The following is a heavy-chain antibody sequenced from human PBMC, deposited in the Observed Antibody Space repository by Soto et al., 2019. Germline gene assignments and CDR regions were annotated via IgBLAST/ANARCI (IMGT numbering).Heavy chain of an antibody. CDR3: ARGNDWKSSTFDL. J-gene: IGHJ3*01. CDR1: GGSLTDHY. D-gene: IGHD2-21*01. CDR2: VYYSGAT. Sequence: QVQLQESGPGLVKPSETLSLTCTVAGGSLTDHYWNWFRQSPGRGLQWIGYVYYSGATSYNPSLTSRVTMTVDTSKNQFSLKLRSVTAAYTAVYFCARGNDWKSSTFDLWGQGTMVSVSS. V-gene: IGHV4-59*11.